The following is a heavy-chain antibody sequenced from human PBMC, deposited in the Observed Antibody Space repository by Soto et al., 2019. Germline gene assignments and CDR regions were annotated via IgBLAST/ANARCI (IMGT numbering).Heavy chain of an antibody. J-gene: IGHJ4*02. CDR2: ISGSGGST. V-gene: IGHV3-23*01. D-gene: IGHD3-16*02. CDR3: AGLWQQIMITFGGVIGN. Sequence: GGSLRLSCAASGFTFSSYAMSWVRQAPGKGLEWVSAISGSGGSTYYADSVKGRFTISRDNSKNTLYLQMNSLRAEDTAVYYCAGLWQQIMITFGGVIGNWGQGTLVTVSS. CDR1: GFTFSSYA.